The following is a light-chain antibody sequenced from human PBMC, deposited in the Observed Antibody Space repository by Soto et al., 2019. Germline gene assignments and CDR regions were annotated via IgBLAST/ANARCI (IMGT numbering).Light chain of an antibody. CDR3: AEWDQSLSVYV. V-gene: IGLV1-47*01. J-gene: IGLJ1*01. CDR2: RNN. Sequence: SFLAQPPSSSVTPGHLFTIACSGSISNIGSNPVYWHQQLPGTAPKLLIFRNNQRPSGVHDRFSDSKSGTSASLAISGLRSEDQAHYYCAEWDQSLSVYVLGNAPKVHVL. CDR1: ISNIGSNP.